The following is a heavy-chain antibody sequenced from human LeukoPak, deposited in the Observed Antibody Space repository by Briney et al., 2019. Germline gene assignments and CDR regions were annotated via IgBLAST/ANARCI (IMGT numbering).Heavy chain of an antibody. V-gene: IGHV4-59*01. D-gene: IGHD4-17*01. CDR2: IYYTGST. Sequence: SETLSLTCTVSGXSISSSYWSWIRQPPGKGLEWIGYIYYTGSTNYNPSLKSRVTLSADTSKNHFSLKLSSVTAADTAVYFCARLGDLGSYFDYWGQGTLVTVSS. J-gene: IGHJ4*02. CDR3: ARLGDLGSYFDY. CDR1: GXSISSSY.